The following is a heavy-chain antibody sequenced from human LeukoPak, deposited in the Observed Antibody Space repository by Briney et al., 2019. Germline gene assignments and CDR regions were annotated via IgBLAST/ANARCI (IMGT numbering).Heavy chain of an antibody. V-gene: IGHV3-9*01. CDR2: ISWNSGSI. CDR3: AGDYYYYGMDV. Sequence: GRSLRLSCAASGLTFDDYAMHWVRQAPGKGLEWVSGISWNSGSIGYADSVKGRFTISRDNAKNSLYLQMNSLRAEDTALYYCAGDYYYYGMDVWGQGTTVTVSS. CDR1: GLTFDDYA. J-gene: IGHJ6*02.